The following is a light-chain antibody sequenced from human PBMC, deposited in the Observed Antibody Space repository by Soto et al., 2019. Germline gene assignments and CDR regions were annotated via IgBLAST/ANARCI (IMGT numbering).Light chain of an antibody. CDR2: DAS. CDR3: QQYNNWPLT. J-gene: IGKJ4*01. CDR1: QSVYNY. Sequence: EIVITQSPATLSVSPGDRATLSSRASQSVYNYLAWYQQKPGQPPRLLIYDASTRATGIPARFSGSQSGTEFTLTISSLLSEDFAIYSCQQYNNWPLTFGGGTKVDIK. V-gene: IGKV3D-15*01.